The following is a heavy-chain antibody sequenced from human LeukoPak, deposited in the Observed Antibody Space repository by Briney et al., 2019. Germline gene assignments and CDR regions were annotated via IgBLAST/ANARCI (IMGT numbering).Heavy chain of an antibody. Sequence: GGSLRLSCAASGFTFKKYWMNWVRQVPGKGLECLANIKEDGSETYYADSVKGRFTISRDNPKNLLFLQINSLRVEDTAVYYCARDRTIFGVVPIVLYYWGQGTLVTVSS. J-gene: IGHJ4*02. CDR2: IKEDGSET. V-gene: IGHV3-7*01. D-gene: IGHD3-3*01. CDR3: ARDRTIFGVVPIVLYY. CDR1: GFTFKKYW.